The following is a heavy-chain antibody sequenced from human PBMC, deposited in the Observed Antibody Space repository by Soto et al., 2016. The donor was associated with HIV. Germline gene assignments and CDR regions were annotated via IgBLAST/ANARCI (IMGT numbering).Heavy chain of an antibody. Sequence: EVQLLESGGSIQPGGSLRLSCAASGFTFDTYAMSWVRQAPGKGLEWVSGISGSGESTYYADSVKDRFIISRDNSKNTLYLQMNSLRGDDTAVYFCAKDGMGAKGAYYFDYWGQGTLVTVSS. CDR3: AKDGMGAKGAYYFDY. J-gene: IGHJ4*02. V-gene: IGHV3-23*01. CDR1: GFTFDTYA. CDR2: ISGSGEST. D-gene: IGHD1-26*01.